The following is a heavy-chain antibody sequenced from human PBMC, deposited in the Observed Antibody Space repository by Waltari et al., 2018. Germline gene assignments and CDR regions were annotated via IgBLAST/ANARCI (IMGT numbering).Heavy chain of an antibody. D-gene: IGHD6-6*01. CDR3: ARHTDAAVATRSALDI. J-gene: IGHJ3*02. CDR1: GYRFTSFW. V-gene: IGHV5-10-1*03. CDR2: IDPSDSYT. Sequence: EVQLVQSGAEVKKHGESLRISCKASGYRFTSFWISWMRQMPGKGLEWMGKIDPSDSYTKNSPSFQSHVTMSADKSTSTAYLQWIGLKASDTGMYYWARHTDAAVATRSALDIWGQGTMVTVSS.